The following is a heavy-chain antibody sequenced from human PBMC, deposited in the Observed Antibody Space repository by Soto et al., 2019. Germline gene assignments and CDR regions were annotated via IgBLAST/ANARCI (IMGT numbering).Heavy chain of an antibody. V-gene: IGHV4-59*01. CDR3: ARVPHLVVFDF. Sequence: SETLSLTCTVSGGSINTYSWGWIRQPPGKGLEWITYIYHSGTTKYNPSLRSRVTISLDMSKNQFSLRLNPVTAADTAVYYCARVPHLVVFDFWGQGTRVTVSS. CDR2: IYHSGTT. J-gene: IGHJ4*02. CDR1: GGSINTYS. D-gene: IGHD2-21*01.